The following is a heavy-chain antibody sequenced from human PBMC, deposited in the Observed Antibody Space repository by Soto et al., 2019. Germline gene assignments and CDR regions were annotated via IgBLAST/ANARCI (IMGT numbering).Heavy chain of an antibody. CDR2: IYPGDSDT. D-gene: IGHD3-10*01. CDR3: ARHVGPGVIITRWFDP. CDR1: GYSFTSYW. Sequence: PVESLKISCKGSGYSFTSYWIGWVRQMPGKGLEWMGIIYPGDSDTRYSPSFQGQVTISADKSISTAYLQWSSLKASDTAMYYCARHVGPGVIITRWFDPWGQGTLVTVSS. J-gene: IGHJ5*02. V-gene: IGHV5-51*01.